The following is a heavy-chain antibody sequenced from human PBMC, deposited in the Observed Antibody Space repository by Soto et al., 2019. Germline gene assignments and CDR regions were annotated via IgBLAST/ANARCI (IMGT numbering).Heavy chain of an antibody. J-gene: IGHJ6*02. CDR2: INHSGST. V-gene: IGHV4-34*01. CDR1: GGSFSGYY. D-gene: IGHD2-2*02. Sequence: PSETLSLTCAVYGGSFSGYYWSWIRQPPGKGLEWIGEINHSGSTNYNPSLKSRVTISVDTSKNQFSLQLNSVTPEDTAVYYCALQNCSSTSCYTAYYGMDVWGQGTTVTVSS. CDR3: ALQNCSSTSCYTAYYGMDV.